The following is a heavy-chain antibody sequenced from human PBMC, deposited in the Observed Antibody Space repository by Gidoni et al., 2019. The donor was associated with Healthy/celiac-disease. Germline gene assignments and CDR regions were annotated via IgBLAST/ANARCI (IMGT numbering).Heavy chain of an antibody. V-gene: IGHV3-53*01. CDR2: IYSGGST. Sequence: EVQLVESGGGLIQPGGSRRRSWAASGCTVSSNDMSWGRQAPGKGLEWVSVIYSGGSTYYADSVKGRFTISRDNSKNTLYLQMNSLSAEDTAVYYCARGDSGAYWYFDLWGRGTLVTVSS. D-gene: IGHD4-17*01. CDR1: GCTVSSND. J-gene: IGHJ2*01. CDR3: ARGDSGAYWYFDL.